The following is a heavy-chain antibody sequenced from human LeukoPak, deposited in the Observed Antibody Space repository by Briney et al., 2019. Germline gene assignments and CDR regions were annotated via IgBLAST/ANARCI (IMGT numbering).Heavy chain of an antibody. CDR1: GGSFSGYY. CDR3: ARPRIAARRGYFDY. J-gene: IGHJ4*02. V-gene: IGHV4-34*01. CDR2: INHSGST. D-gene: IGHD6-6*01. Sequence: SETLSLTYAVYGGSFSGYYWSWIRQPPGKGLEWIGEINHSGSTNYNPSLKSRVTISVDTSKNQFSLKLSSVTAADTAVYYCARPRIAARRGYFDYWGQGTLVTVSS.